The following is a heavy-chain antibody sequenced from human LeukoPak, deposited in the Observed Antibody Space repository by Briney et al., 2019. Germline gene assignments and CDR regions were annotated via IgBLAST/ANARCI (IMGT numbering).Heavy chain of an antibody. CDR2: INHSGTT. CDR3: ARYTPREAPNPIVQVPGAGPHHGMDV. CDR1: GGSFSVYY. V-gene: IGHV4-34*01. D-gene: IGHD2-2*01. J-gene: IGHJ6*02. Sequence: PSETLSLTCAVYGGSFSVYYWSWIRQPPGEGLQWIAEINHSGTTNYHPSFKSRLTISIDTSKNQFSLKLSSVTAADTAVYYCARYTPREAPNPIVQVPGAGPHHGMDVWGQGATVTVSS.